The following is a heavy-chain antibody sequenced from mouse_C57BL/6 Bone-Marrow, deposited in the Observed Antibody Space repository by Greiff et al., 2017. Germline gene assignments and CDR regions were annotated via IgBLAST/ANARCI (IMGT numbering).Heavy chain of an antibody. Sequence: QVQLQQSGPGLVAPSQSLSITCTVSGFSLTSYGVHWVRQPPGKGLEWLVVIWSDGSTTYNSALKSRLSISKDNSKSQVFLKMNSLQTDDTAMYYCARESYYSNYVGYYYAMDYWGQGTSVTVSS. CDR2: IWSDGST. V-gene: IGHV2-6*03. CDR3: ARESYYSNYVGYYYAMDY. CDR1: GFSLTSYG. D-gene: IGHD2-5*01. J-gene: IGHJ4*01.